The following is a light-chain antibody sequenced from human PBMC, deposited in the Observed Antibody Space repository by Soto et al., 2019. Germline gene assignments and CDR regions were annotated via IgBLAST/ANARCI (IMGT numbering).Light chain of an antibody. CDR2: EGS. V-gene: IGLV2-14*01. Sequence: QSVLTQPASVSGSPGQSITISCTGTSSDIGSNNYVSWFQQRPGKAPTLIIYEGSNRPSGVSTHFSGSKSGNTASLTISGLLPEDEAEYYCSSYTTTTRLFGGGTKLTVL. CDR1: SSDIGSNNY. J-gene: IGLJ3*02. CDR3: SSYTTTTRL.